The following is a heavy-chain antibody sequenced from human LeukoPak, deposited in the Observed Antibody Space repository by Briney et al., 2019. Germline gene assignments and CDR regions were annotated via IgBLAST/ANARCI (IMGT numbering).Heavy chain of an antibody. CDR1: GFTFSSYW. CDR2: IKEDGSEK. V-gene: IGHV3-7*01. CDR3: AKRGSGWYLDY. Sequence: GGSLRLSCAASGFTFSSYWMSWVRQAPGTGLEWVANIKEDGSEKYYADSVKGRFTISRDNAKNSLSLQMNSLRAEDTAIYYCAKRGSGWYLDYWGQGTLVTVSS. D-gene: IGHD6-19*01. J-gene: IGHJ4*02.